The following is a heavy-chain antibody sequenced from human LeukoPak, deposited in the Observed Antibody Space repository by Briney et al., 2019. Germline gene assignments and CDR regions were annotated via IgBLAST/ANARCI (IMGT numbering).Heavy chain of an antibody. V-gene: IGHV1-69*05. CDR3: ARGPLHYGGNSQVDL. D-gene: IGHD4-23*01. CDR2: IIPIFGTA. J-gene: IGHJ5*02. Sequence: GASVKVSCKASGGTFSSYAISWVRQAPGQGLEWMGGIIPIFGTANYAQKFQGRVTITTDESTSTAYMELSSLRSEDTAVYYCARGPLHYGGNSQVDLWGQGTLVTVSS. CDR1: GGTFSSYA.